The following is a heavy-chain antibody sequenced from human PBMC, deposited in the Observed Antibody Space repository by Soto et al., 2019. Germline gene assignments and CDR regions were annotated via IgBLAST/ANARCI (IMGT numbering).Heavy chain of an antibody. D-gene: IGHD3-10*01. CDR2: ISRDGSNK. Sequence: QVQVVESGGGVVQPGRSLRLSCAASGFTFSRYAIHWVRQAPGKGLEWVAVISRDGSNKYYVDSVKGRFTISRDNSKKTRYLQMNSLRDEDTAVYYCARSRNSAVADSFDFWGQGTLVTVSS. V-gene: IGHV3-30*04. CDR1: GFTFSRYA. J-gene: IGHJ4*02. CDR3: ARSRNSAVADSFDF.